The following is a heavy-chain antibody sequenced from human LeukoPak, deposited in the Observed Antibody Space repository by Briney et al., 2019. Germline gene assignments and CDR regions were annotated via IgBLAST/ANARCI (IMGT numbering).Heavy chain of an antibody. Sequence: PSETLSLTCTVSGGSISSYYWSWIRQPPGKGLEWIGYIYYSGSTNYNPSLKSRVTISVDTSKNQFSLKPSSVTAADTAVYYCAREYGSGWCDYWGQGTLVTVSS. J-gene: IGHJ4*02. CDR2: IYYSGST. CDR1: GGSISSYY. CDR3: AREYGSGWCDY. V-gene: IGHV4-59*01. D-gene: IGHD6-19*01.